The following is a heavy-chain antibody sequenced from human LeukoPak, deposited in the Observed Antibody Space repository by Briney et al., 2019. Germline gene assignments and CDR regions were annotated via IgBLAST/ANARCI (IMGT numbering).Heavy chain of an antibody. J-gene: IGHJ4*02. CDR2: IKSKTDGGTT. V-gene: IGHV3-15*01. D-gene: IGHD3-3*01. CDR3: TTGVVMSYFDY. Sequence: WIRQAPGKGLEWVGRIKSKTDGGTTDYAAPVKGRFTISRDDSKNTLYLQMNSLKTEDTAVYYCTTGVVMSYFDYWGQGTLVTVSS.